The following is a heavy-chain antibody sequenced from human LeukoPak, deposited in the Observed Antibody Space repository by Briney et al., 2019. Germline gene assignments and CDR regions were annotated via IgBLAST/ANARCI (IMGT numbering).Heavy chain of an antibody. V-gene: IGHV3-30-3*02. Sequence: GGSLRLSCAASGFTFSSYAMHWVRQAPGKGLEWVAVISYDGSNKYYADSVKGRFTISRDNAKNTLYLQMNSLRAEDTAVYYGAKSEVTTAYFDYWGQGTLVTVSS. D-gene: IGHD4-17*01. CDR3: AKSEVTTAYFDY. CDR1: GFTFSSYA. CDR2: ISYDGSNK. J-gene: IGHJ4*02.